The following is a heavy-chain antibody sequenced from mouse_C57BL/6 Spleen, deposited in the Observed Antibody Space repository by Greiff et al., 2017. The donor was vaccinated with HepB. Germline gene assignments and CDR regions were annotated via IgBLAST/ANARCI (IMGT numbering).Heavy chain of an antibody. Sequence: QVQLQQPGAELVKPGASVKMSCKASGYTFTSYWITWVKQRPGQGLEWIGDIYPGRGSTNYNEKFKSKATLTVDTSSSTAYMQLSSLTSEDSAVYYCARSPNWDYAMDYWGQGTSVTVSS. CDR1: GYTFTSYW. CDR3: ARSPNWDYAMDY. D-gene: IGHD4-1*01. J-gene: IGHJ4*01. CDR2: IYPGRGST. V-gene: IGHV1-55*01.